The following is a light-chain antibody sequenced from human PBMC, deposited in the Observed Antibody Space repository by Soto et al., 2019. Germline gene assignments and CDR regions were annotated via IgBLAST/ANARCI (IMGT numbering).Light chain of an antibody. Sequence: DIQMTQSPSYLSASIGGRVTITCRASQGIRNDLGWYQQKPGKAPRRLIYAASSLQSGVPSRFSGSRSATEFTLTISSLQPEDFATYYCLQYDSYPPLLTFGGGTKVEIK. J-gene: IGKJ4*01. CDR3: LQYDSYPPLLT. CDR1: QGIRND. V-gene: IGKV1-17*01. CDR2: AAS.